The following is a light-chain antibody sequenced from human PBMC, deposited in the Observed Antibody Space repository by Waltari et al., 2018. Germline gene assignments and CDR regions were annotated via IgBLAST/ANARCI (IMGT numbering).Light chain of an antibody. Sequence: DIVMTQSPDSLAVSLGERATINCKSSQTVLKTSDNKNYLGWYQQKSGQPPKLLLYWSSTRESGGPDRVTGSGSGTDFTLTISSLQPEDVAVYYCLQYYTTLPAFGQGTKVEIQ. J-gene: IGKJ1*01. V-gene: IGKV4-1*01. CDR3: LQYYTTLPA. CDR2: WSS. CDR1: QTVLKTSDNKNY.